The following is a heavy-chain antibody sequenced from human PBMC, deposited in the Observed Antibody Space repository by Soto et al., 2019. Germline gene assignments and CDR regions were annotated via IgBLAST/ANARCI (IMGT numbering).Heavy chain of an antibody. Sequence: QVQLQASGPGLVKPSETLSLTCSVSGGSISNSYWNWIRKPPGKGLEWIGYIFYSGNTNYNPSLKSRVTISVDTSKNQISLNLSSVTAADTAVYFCARDGYCTNGVCYGGGGPVDSWCQGTLVTVSS. CDR2: IFYSGNT. CDR3: ARDGYCTNGVCYGGGGPVDS. D-gene: IGHD2-8*01. V-gene: IGHV4-59*01. CDR1: GGSISNSY. J-gene: IGHJ4*02.